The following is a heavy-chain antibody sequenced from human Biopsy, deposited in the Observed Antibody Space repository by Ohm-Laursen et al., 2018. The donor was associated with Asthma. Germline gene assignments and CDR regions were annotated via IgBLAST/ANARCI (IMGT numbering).Heavy chain of an antibody. D-gene: IGHD6-13*01. CDR3: VRGSSSWHHGPFHYYYGLDV. J-gene: IGHJ6*02. Sequence: SDTLSLTCGLSSGSGGYMRSGNYYWGWIRQPPGKGLEWIGSIYYSGTTYYNPSLGSRVTVSAATSKNQFSLKLTSVTAADTAVYYCVRGSSSWHHGPFHYYYGLDVWGQGTTATVSS. CDR2: IYYSGTT. CDR1: GGYMRSGNYY. V-gene: IGHV4-39*01.